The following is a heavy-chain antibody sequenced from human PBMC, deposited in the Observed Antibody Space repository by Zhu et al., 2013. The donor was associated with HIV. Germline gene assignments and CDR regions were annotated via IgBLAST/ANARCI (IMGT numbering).Heavy chain of an antibody. Sequence: QVQLVQSGAEVKKPGASVKVSCKASGGTFSSYAISWVRQAPGQGLEWMGGIIPIFGTANYAQKFQGRVTITADESTSTAYMELSSLRSEDTAVYYCADGRGGYDSSGYPSFDYWGQGTLVTVSS. CDR2: IIPIFGTA. J-gene: IGHJ4*02. V-gene: IGHV1-69*01. D-gene: IGHD3-22*01. CDR3: ADGRGGYDSSGYPSFDY. CDR1: GGTFSSYA.